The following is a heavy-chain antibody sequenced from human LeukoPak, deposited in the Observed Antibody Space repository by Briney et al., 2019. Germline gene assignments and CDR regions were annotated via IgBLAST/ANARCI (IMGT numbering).Heavy chain of an antibody. CDR3: AKGVDSPSDCLFFHS. Sequence: PGGSLRLSWAASGFTFDRFTIHWVRQTPGKGLEWVSLINRRGHTFYADSVKGRFTISRDNSRNSVFLQMNSLRPEDTALYHCAKGVDSPSDCLFFHSWGQGTLVTVSS. V-gene: IGHV3-43*01. D-gene: IGHD2-21*02. CDR2: INRRGHT. CDR1: GFTFDRFT. J-gene: IGHJ4*02.